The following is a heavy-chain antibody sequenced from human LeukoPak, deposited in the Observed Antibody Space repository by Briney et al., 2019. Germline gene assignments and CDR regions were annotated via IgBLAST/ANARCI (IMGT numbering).Heavy chain of an antibody. CDR3: TRDGLGYCSGGSCGSAEYFQH. D-gene: IGHD2-15*01. V-gene: IGHV3-49*03. J-gene: IGHJ1*01. Sequence: GGSLRLSCTASGFTFGDYAMSWFRQAPGKGLEWVGFIRSKAYGGTTEYAASVKGRFTISRDDSKSIAYLQMNSLKTEDTAVYYCTRDGLGYCSGGSCGSAEYFQHWGQGTLVTVS. CDR1: GFTFGDYA. CDR2: IRSKAYGGTT.